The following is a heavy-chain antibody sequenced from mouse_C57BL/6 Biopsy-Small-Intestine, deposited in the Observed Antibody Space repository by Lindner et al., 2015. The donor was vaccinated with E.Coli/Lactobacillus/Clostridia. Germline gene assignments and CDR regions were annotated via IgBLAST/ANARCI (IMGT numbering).Heavy chain of an antibody. CDR2: IYPYNGVS. CDR1: LLIHWLL. Sequence: VQLQESGPELVKPGAFSEDILQGFWLLIHWLLHALGEADPRKFPRLDWIIYPYNGVSSYNQKFKGKATLTVDKSSSTAYMELRSLTSEDSAVYYCARSEGRSGFFDYWGQGTTLTVSS. CDR3: ARSEGRSGFFDY. D-gene: IGHD3-2*02. J-gene: IGHJ2*01. V-gene: IGHV1-31*01.